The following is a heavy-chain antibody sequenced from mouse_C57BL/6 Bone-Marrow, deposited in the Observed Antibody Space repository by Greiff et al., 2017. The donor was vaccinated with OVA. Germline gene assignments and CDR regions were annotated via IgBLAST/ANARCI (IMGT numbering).Heavy chain of an antibody. J-gene: IGHJ4*01. V-gene: IGHV1-15*01. CDR2: IDPETGGT. D-gene: IGHD1-1*01. Sequence: QVQLQQSGAELVRPGASVTLSCKASGYTFTDYEMHWVKQTPVHGLEWIGAIDPETGGTAYNQKFKGKAILTADKSSSTAYMELRSLTSEDSAVYYWTRRAYGSSYDAMDYWGQGTSVTVSS. CDR3: TRRAYGSSYDAMDY. CDR1: GYTFTDYE.